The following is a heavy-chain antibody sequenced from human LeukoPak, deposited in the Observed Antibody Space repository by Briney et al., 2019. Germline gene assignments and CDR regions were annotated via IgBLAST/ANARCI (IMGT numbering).Heavy chain of an antibody. V-gene: IGHV4-34*01. CDR1: GGSFSGYY. D-gene: IGHD2-2*01. Sequence: PSETLSLTCAVYGGSFSGYYWSWIRQPPGKGLEWIGEINHSGSTNYNPSLKSRVTISVDTSKNQFSLKLSSVTAADTAVYYCARGGYCSSTSCYRPLGKNYFDYWGQGTLVTVSS. J-gene: IGHJ4*02. CDR2: INHSGST. CDR3: ARGGYCSSTSCYRPLGKNYFDY.